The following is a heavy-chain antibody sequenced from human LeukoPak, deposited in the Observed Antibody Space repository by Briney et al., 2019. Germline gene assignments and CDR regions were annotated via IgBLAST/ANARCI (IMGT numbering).Heavy chain of an antibody. J-gene: IGHJ4*02. CDR2: IWHDGSAE. CDR3: AKDNRGGWSGYFDY. D-gene: IGHD6-19*01. Sequence: PGGSLRLSCAASGFIFSSYGMYWVRQAPGKGLEWVAVIWHDGSAEFYADSVKGRFSISRDDSKNTMYLQMTSLRVEDTALYYCAKDNRGGWSGYFDYWGQGILVTVSS. CDR1: GFIFSSYG. V-gene: IGHV3-33*03.